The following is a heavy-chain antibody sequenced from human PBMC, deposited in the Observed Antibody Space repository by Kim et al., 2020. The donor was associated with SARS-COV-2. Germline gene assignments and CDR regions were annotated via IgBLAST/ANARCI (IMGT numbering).Heavy chain of an antibody. J-gene: IGHJ4*02. CDR3: ARDQISTTKTGYSSSPPDY. CDR2: INPNSGGT. D-gene: IGHD6-13*01. V-gene: IGHV1-2*02. CDR1: GYTFTGYY. Sequence: ASVKVSCKASGYTFTGYYMHWVRQAPGQGLEWMGWINPNSGGTNYAQKFQGRVTMTRDTSISTAYMELSRLRSDDTAVYYCARDQISTTKTGYSSSPPDYWGQGTLVTVSS.